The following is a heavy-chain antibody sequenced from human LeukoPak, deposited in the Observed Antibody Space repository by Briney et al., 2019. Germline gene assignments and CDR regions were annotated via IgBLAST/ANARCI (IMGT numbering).Heavy chain of an antibody. D-gene: IGHD3-10*01. J-gene: IGHJ4*02. Sequence: GASVKVSCKASGYTFTSYYMHWVRQAPGQGLEWMGIINPSGGSTSYAQKFQGRVTMTSDMSTSTVYMELSSLRSEDTAVYYCARVSPLGFGEPSSFDNWGQETLVTVS. CDR1: GYTFTSYY. CDR3: ARVSPLGFGEPSSFDN. CDR2: INPSGGST. V-gene: IGHV1-46*01.